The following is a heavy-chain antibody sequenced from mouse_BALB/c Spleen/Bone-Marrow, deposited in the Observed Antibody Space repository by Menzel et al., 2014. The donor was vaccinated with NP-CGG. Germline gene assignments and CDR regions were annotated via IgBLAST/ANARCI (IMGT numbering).Heavy chain of an antibody. CDR1: GFDFSRYW. J-gene: IGHJ2*01. CDR2: INPDSSTI. Sequence: EVQLVESGGGLVQPGGSLILSCAASGFDFSRYWMSWVRQAPGKGLEWIGEINPDSSTINYTPSLKDKFIISRDNAKNTLYLQMRKVRSEDTALYYCARQGYYGYSDYWGQGTTLTVSS. V-gene: IGHV4-1*02. CDR3: ARQGYYGYSDY. D-gene: IGHD1-2*01.